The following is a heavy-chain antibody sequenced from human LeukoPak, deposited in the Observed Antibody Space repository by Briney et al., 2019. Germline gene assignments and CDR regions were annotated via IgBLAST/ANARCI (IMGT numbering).Heavy chain of an antibody. CDR1: GFSVDDYG. D-gene: IGHD3-22*01. CDR2: INWNGDST. J-gene: IGHJ4*02. CDR3: ARDLRVVITGSFDS. V-gene: IGHV3-20*04. Sequence: PGGSLRLSGAASGFSVDDYGLTWVRQAPGKGLEWVSGINWNGDSTDYADSVKGRFTISRDNAKNSLYLQMNSLRAEDTALYYCARDLRVVITGSFDSWGQGTLVTVSS.